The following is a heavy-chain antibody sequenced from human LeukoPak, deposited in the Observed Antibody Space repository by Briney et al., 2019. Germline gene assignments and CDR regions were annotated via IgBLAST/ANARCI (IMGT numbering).Heavy chain of an antibody. D-gene: IGHD3-16*01. J-gene: IGHJ6*02. CDR2: IYYSGST. V-gene: IGHV4-39*07. CDR1: GGSISSSSYY. CDR3: ARDDAGELYDYVPYGMDV. Sequence: SETLSLTCTVSGGSISSSSYYWGWIRQPPGKGLEWIVSIYYSGSTYYNPSLKSRVTISVDTSKNQFSLNLSSVTAADTAVYYCARDDAGELYDYVPYGMDVWGQGTTVTVSS.